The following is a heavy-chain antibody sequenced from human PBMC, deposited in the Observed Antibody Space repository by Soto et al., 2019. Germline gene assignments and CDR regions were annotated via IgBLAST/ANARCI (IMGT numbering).Heavy chain of an antibody. CDR1: GFTFTNYA. J-gene: IGHJ4*02. D-gene: IGHD4-17*01. Sequence: GGSLRLSCAASGFTFTNYAMTWARQAPGKGLEWVSSLLRSGSTTYYADSVKGRFTISSDISANSLYLQMDSLRAEDTAVYYCAEDAVSGDGIWLLDSWGQGTVVT. CDR3: AEDAVSGDGIWLLDS. V-gene: IGHV3-23*01. CDR2: LLRSGSTT.